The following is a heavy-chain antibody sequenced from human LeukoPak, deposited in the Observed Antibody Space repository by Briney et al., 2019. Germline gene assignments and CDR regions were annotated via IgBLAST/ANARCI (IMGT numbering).Heavy chain of an antibody. CDR1: GYTFTNYG. D-gene: IGHD5-18*01. V-gene: IGHV1-18*01. J-gene: IGHJ4*02. CDR3: ARGGREYKYGRELDH. Sequence: ASVKVSCKASGYTFTNYGINWARLAPGQGLEWMGWISDYNRNTYYAQKLQGRVTMTTDTFTSTAYMEPRGLRSDDTAVYYCARGGREYKYGRELDHWGQGTLVTVSS. CDR2: ISDYNRNT.